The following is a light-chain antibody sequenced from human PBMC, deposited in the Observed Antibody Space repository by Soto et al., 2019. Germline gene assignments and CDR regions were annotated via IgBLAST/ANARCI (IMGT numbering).Light chain of an antibody. J-gene: IGKJ4*01. V-gene: IGKV1-27*01. CDR2: AAS. Sequence: DIQMTQSPSSLSASVGDRVTITCRASQAISSSLAWYQQKPGKVPKLLIYAASTLQSGVPSRFSGSGSGTEFSLTISSLQPEDVATYYCQKHSSAPLTFGGGTKVDI. CDR1: QAISSS. CDR3: QKHSSAPLT.